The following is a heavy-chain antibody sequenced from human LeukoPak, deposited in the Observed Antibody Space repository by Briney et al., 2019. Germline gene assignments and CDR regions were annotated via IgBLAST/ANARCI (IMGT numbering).Heavy chain of an antibody. Sequence: PSQTLSLACTVSGGSINSGGYYWSWIRQHPGKGLEWIGYIYYSGSTYYNPSLKGRVTISVDTSKRQFSLKLNSVTAADTAVYYCARWSSLAAAKAFDYWGQGTLVTVSS. CDR2: IYYSGST. D-gene: IGHD6-13*01. J-gene: IGHJ4*02. CDR1: GGSINSGGYY. V-gene: IGHV4-31*03. CDR3: ARWSSLAAAKAFDY.